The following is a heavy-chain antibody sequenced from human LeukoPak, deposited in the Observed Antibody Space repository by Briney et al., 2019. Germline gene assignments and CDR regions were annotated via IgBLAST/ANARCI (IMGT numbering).Heavy chain of an antibody. CDR3: AKDPWPNYYDSSVPFDY. D-gene: IGHD3-22*01. Sequence: GGSLRLSCAASGFTFSSYAMSWVRKAPGKGLEWVSAISGSGGSTYYADSVKGRFTISRDNSKNTLYLQMNSLRAEDTAVYYCAKDPWPNYYDSSVPFDYWGQGTLVTVSS. J-gene: IGHJ4*02. CDR2: ISGSGGST. V-gene: IGHV3-23*01. CDR1: GFTFSSYA.